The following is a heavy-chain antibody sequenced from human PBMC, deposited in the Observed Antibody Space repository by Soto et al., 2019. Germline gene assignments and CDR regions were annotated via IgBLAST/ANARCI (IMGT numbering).Heavy chain of an antibody. V-gene: IGHV3-30*18. Sequence: QVQLVQSGGGVVQPGRSLRLSCAASGFSFTSYGMHWIRQAPGKGLEWVALISSDGTDTYYADSVKGRFTISRDNSKNTLSLQMTSLRAEYPAVFYCAKDRRDGYNWSDYWGQGTLVAVPS. D-gene: IGHD5-12*01. J-gene: IGHJ4*02. CDR1: GFSFTSYG. CDR3: AKDRRDGYNWSDY. CDR2: ISSDGTDT.